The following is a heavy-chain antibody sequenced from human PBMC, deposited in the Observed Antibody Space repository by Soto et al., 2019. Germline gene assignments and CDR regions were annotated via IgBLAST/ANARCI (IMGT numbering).Heavy chain of an antibody. V-gene: IGHV1-69*13. CDR2: IIPIFGTA. J-gene: IGHJ4*02. Sequence: GASVKVSCKASGGTFSSYAISWVRQAPGQGLEWMGGIIPIFGTANYAQKFQSRVTITADESTSTAYMELSSLRSEDTAVYYCAREKIVGATPRRYFDYWGQGTLVTVSS. D-gene: IGHD1-26*01. CDR3: AREKIVGATPRRYFDY. CDR1: GGTFSSYA.